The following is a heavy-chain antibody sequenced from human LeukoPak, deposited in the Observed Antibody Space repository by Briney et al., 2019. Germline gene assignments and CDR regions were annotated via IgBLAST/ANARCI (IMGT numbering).Heavy chain of an antibody. V-gene: IGHV3-33*01. Sequence: GRSLRLSCAASGFTFSSYGMHWVRQAPGKGLEWVAVIWYDGSNKYYADSVKGRFTISRDNSKNTLYLQMNSLRAEDTAVYYCARDPLDSSGYLFDYWGQGTLVTVSS. J-gene: IGHJ4*02. D-gene: IGHD3-22*01. CDR1: GFTFSSYG. CDR2: IWYDGSNK. CDR3: ARDPLDSSGYLFDY.